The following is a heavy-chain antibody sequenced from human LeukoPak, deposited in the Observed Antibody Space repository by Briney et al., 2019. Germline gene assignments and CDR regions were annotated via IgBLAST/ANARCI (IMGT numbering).Heavy chain of an antibody. CDR2: IYYSGST. CDR3: ARYCSGSSCSSMNAFDI. V-gene: IGHV4-59*08. Sequence: SETLSLTCTVSGGSISSYYWSWIRQPPGKGLEWIGYIYYSGSTSYNPSLTSRVIISLATSKTQFSLKLSSVTAADTAVYSCARYCSGSSCSSMNAFDIWGPGTLVTVSS. CDR1: GGSISSYY. D-gene: IGHD2-15*01. J-gene: IGHJ3*02.